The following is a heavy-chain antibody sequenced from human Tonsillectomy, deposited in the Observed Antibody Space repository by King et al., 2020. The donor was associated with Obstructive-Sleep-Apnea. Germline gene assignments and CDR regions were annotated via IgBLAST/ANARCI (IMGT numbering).Heavy chain of an antibody. Sequence: QLQESGPGLVKPSETLSLTCIVSGGSISSYYWSWIRQPPGKELEWIGYIYYSGSTNYNPSLRSRVTISEDTSKNQFSLKLSSVTAADTAVYYGARIGYSYRFDYWGQGTLVTVSS. CDR1: GGSISSYY. CDR3: ARIGYSYRFDY. CDR2: IYYSGST. D-gene: IGHD5-18*01. J-gene: IGHJ4*02. V-gene: IGHV4-59*01.